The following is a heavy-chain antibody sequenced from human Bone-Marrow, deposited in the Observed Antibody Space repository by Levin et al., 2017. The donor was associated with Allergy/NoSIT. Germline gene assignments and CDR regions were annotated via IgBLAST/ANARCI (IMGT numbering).Heavy chain of an antibody. J-gene: IGHJ5*02. Sequence: PGGSLRLSCAASGFTFNIYSMNWVRQAPGKGLEWVSYISSSSRTIYYADSVKGRFTISRDNAKNSLYLQMNGLRDEDTAVYFCARDPGYDSSDINWFDPWGQGTLVTVSS. CDR2: ISSSSRTI. CDR1: GFTFNIYS. D-gene: IGHD3-22*01. CDR3: ARDPGYDSSDINWFDP. V-gene: IGHV3-48*02.